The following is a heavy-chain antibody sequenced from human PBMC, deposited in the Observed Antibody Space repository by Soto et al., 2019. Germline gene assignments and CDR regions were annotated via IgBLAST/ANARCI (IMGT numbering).Heavy chain of an antibody. CDR2: IYLGDSNT. Sequence: GESLKISCKGSGYRFTSYWIGWVRQMPGKGLEWMGIIYLGDSNTRYSPSFQGQVTISADKSISTAYLQWSSLKASDTAIYYCARQEYCSSTSCYTVDSWGQGXLVNVPS. D-gene: IGHD2-2*02. V-gene: IGHV5-51*01. J-gene: IGHJ4*02. CDR3: ARQEYCSSTSCYTVDS. CDR1: GYRFTSYW.